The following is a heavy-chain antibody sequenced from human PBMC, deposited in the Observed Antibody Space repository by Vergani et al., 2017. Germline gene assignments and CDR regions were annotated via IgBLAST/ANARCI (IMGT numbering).Heavy chain of an antibody. Sequence: QVQLVQSGAEVKKPGSSVKVSCKASGGTFSSYAISWVRQAPGQGLEWMGGIIPIFGTANYAQKFQGRVTITADESTSTAYMELSSLRSEDTAVYYCARAXLLWFGESKTSDYYYMDVWGKGTTVTVSS. CDR2: IIPIFGTA. J-gene: IGHJ6*03. D-gene: IGHD3-10*01. V-gene: IGHV1-69*01. CDR3: ARAXLLWFGESKTSDYYYMDV. CDR1: GGTFSSYA.